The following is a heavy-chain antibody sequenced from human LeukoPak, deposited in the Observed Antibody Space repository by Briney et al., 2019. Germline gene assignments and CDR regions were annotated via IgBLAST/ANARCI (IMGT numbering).Heavy chain of an antibody. CDR2: INHSGSP. D-gene: IGHD3-3*01. CDR1: GGSFSGYY. J-gene: IGHJ5*02. Sequence: SETLSLTCAVYGGSFSGYYWSWLRQPPGKGLEWIGEINHSGSPNYNPPLKSRVTISVDTSKNQFSLKLSSVTAADTAVYYCARVSLRGRFLEWLPRPNWFDPWGQGTLVTVSS. V-gene: IGHV4-34*01. CDR3: ARVSLRGRFLEWLPRPNWFDP.